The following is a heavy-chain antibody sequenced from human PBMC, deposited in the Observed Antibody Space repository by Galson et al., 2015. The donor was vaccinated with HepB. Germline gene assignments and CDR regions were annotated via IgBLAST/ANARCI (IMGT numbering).Heavy chain of an antibody. Sequence: SLRLSCAASGFTFSSYSMNWVRQAPGKGLEWVSYISSSSSTIYYADSVKGRFTISRDNAKNSLYLQMNSLRAEDTAVYYCARDSLNNYPDFDYWGQGTLVTVSS. J-gene: IGHJ4*02. CDR3: ARDSLNNYPDFDY. CDR1: GFTFSSYS. V-gene: IGHV3-48*01. D-gene: IGHD1-1*01. CDR2: ISSSSSTI.